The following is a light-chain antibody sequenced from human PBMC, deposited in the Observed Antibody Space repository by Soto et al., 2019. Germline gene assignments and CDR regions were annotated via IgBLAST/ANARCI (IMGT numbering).Light chain of an antibody. Sequence: EIVLTQSPATLSLSPGERATLSCRASQSVSSYLAWYQQKPGQAPRLLIYDASNRATGIPARFSGSGSGTDFTLTISSLEPEDVAVYYCQQRNNWQSFGQGTNVEIK. V-gene: IGKV3-11*01. CDR1: QSVSSY. J-gene: IGKJ2*03. CDR3: QQRNNWQS. CDR2: DAS.